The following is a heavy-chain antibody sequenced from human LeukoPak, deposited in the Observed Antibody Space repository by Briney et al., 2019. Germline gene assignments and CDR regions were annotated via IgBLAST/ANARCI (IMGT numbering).Heavy chain of an antibody. CDR2: ITDSGRI. V-gene: IGHV4-59*08. J-gene: IGHJ4*02. Sequence: SETLSLTCTVSGGSISINYWTWIRQPPGNGLEWVAYITDSGRIKCNPSLESRVTISKDMSKNQFSLKLSSMTAAYTAVYYCARLPPHYSSTWGFFDNWGQGTLVTVSS. CDR1: GGSISINY. D-gene: IGHD3-16*01. CDR3: ARLPPHYSSTWGFFDN.